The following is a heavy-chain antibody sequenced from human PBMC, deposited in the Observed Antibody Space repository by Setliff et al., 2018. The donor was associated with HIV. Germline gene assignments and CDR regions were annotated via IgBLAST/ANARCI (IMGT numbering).Heavy chain of an antibody. CDR1: GGSISRGGFY. CDR2: VNYRGTT. V-gene: IGHV4-31*03. Sequence: SETLSLTCTVSGGSISRGGFYWSWIRHHPGKGLEWIGYVNYRGTTYYNPSLKSRAAILVDTSTNQFSLNVRSVTVADTAVYYCSRTTVVAVPAANYYFDPWGKGTRVTVS. CDR3: SRTTVVAVPAANYYFDP. D-gene: IGHD2-2*01. J-gene: IGHJ4*02.